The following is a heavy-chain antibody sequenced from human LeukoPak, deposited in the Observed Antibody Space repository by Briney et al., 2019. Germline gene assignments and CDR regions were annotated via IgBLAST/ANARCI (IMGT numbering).Heavy chain of an antibody. V-gene: IGHV4-34*01. CDR3: ARSGRRSYDILTGGHRGRFDP. D-gene: IGHD3-9*01. J-gene: IGHJ5*02. Sequence: SETLSLTCAVYGGSFSGYYWSWIRQPPGKGLEWIGEINHSGSTNYNPSLKSRVTISVDTSKNQFSLKLSSVTAADTAMYYCARSGRRSYDILTGGHRGRFDPWGQGTLVIVSS. CDR1: GGSFSGYY. CDR2: INHSGST.